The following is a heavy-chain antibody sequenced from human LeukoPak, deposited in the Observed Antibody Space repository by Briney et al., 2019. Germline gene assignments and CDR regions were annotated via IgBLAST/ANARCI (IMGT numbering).Heavy chain of an antibody. CDR3: ARDLFSGGGGY. D-gene: IGHD3-16*01. Sequence: KPSETLSLTCTVSGGSISSYYWSWIRQPPGKGLEWIGYIYYSGSTNYNPSLKSRVTISVDTSKNQFSLKLSSVTAADTAVYYCARDLFSGGGGYWGQGTLVTVSS. V-gene: IGHV4-59*12. J-gene: IGHJ4*02. CDR2: IYYSGST. CDR1: GGSISSYY.